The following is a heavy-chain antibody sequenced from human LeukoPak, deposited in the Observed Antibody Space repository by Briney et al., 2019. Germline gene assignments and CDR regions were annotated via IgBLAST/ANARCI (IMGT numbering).Heavy chain of an antibody. J-gene: IGHJ4*02. V-gene: IGHV4-59*12. CDR2: IYYSGST. D-gene: IGHD6-13*01. CDR3: ARVRGFASRYSSSWRYFDY. Sequence: PSETLSLTCTVSGGSISSYYWSWIRQPPGKGLEWIGYIYYSGSTNYNPSFKSRVTISVDTSKNQFSLKLSSVTAADTAVYYCARVRGFASRYSSSWRYFDYWGQGTLVTVSS. CDR1: GGSISSYY.